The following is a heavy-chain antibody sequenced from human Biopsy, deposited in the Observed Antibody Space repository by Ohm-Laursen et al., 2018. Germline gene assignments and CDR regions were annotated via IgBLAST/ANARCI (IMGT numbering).Heavy chain of an antibody. J-gene: IGHJ5*02. V-gene: IGHV1-8*01. CDR1: GYTFTTYD. CDR2: MNPDSGNT. Sequence: SVKVSCNASGYTFTTYDINWVRRATGQGLEWMGWMNPDSGNTGYAQNFQGRVTMTRNTSISTAYMELSSLKSEDTAVYFCARADPPLFYYGSGSSNWFDPWGQGTLVTVSS. D-gene: IGHD3-10*01. CDR3: ARADPPLFYYGSGSSNWFDP.